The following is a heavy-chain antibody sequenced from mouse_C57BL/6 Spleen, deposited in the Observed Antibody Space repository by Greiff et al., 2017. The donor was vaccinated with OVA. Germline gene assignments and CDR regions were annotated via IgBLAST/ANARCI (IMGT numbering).Heavy chain of an antibody. V-gene: IGHV1-82*01. Sequence: QVQLKESGPELVKPGASVKISCKASGYAFSSSWMNWVKQRPGQGLEWIGRIYPGDGDTNYNGKFKGKATLNADKSSSTAYMQLSSLTSEDSAVYFCARRSYYGSSHWYFDVWGTGTTVTVSS. J-gene: IGHJ1*03. CDR3: ARRSYYGSSHWYFDV. CDR1: GYAFSSSW. D-gene: IGHD1-1*01. CDR2: IYPGDGDT.